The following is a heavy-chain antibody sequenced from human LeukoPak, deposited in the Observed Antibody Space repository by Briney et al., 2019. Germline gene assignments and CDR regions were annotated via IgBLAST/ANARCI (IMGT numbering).Heavy chain of an antibody. CDR1: GYTFNGFY. D-gene: IGHD4-11*01. J-gene: IGHJ4*02. CDR2: INPNSGGT. CDR3: ARWTATVTTPDY. V-gene: IGHV1-2*02. Sequence: ASVKVSCKASGYTFNGFYLHWVRQAPGQGLEWMGWINPNSGGTNYAQKFQGRVTMTRDTSISTAYMELSRLRSDDMAVYYCARWTATVTTPDYWGQGTLVTVSS.